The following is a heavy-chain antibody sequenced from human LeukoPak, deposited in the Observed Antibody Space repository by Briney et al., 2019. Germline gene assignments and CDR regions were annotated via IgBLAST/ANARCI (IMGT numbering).Heavy chain of an antibody. CDR1: GGSMRSYH. D-gene: IGHD2-21*01. V-gene: IGHV4-4*07. CDR3: ARKGPEHLPTYFDH. CDR2: IWPSGST. J-gene: IGHJ4*02. Sequence: PSESLSLTCTVSGGSMRSYHWNWIRQPAGKGLEWIGYIWPSGSTNYNPSLSGRVAISLDKSRNHFTLMVTAVTAADTAFYYCARKGPEHLPTYFDHWGRGILVTVSS.